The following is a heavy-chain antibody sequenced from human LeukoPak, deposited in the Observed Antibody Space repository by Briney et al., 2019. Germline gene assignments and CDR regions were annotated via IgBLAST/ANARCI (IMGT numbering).Heavy chain of an antibody. Sequence: SETLSLTCTVSGGSISSGGYYWSWIRQHPGKGLEWIGYIYYSGSTYYNPSLKSRVTISVDTSKNQFSLKLSSMTAADTAVYYCARDCSSTSCYDHDAFDIWGQGTMVTVSS. CDR3: ARDCSSTSCYDHDAFDI. CDR1: GGSISSGGYY. CDR2: IYYSGST. D-gene: IGHD2-2*01. J-gene: IGHJ3*02. V-gene: IGHV4-31*03.